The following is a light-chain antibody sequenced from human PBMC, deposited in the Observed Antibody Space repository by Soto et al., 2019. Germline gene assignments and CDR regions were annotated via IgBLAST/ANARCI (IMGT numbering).Light chain of an antibody. Sequence: EIVLTQSPATLSLSPGERATLSCRASQSVSSYLAWYQQKPGQAPRLLIYDASTRATGIPARFSGSGSGTYCNRNISSVEPADFAVYYCQQRSNWPLTFGGGNKVEIK. CDR1: QSVSSY. CDR2: DAS. V-gene: IGKV3-11*01. J-gene: IGKJ4*01. CDR3: QQRSNWPLT.